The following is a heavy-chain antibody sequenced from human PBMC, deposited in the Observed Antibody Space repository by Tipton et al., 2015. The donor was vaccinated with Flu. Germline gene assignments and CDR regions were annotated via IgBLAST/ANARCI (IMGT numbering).Heavy chain of an antibody. CDR1: GGSISTGGYY. J-gene: IGHJ4*02. CDR2: TSYSGST. CDR3: ARRGYGDYAPIDY. V-gene: IGHV4-31*03. D-gene: IGHD4-17*01. Sequence: TLSLTCTVSGGSISTGGYYWIWIRQHPGKGLEWIAYTSYSGSTFYNPPIKSRVTTSLDTSKNQFSLKVSSVTAADTAVYYCARRGYGDYAPIDYWGQGTLVTVSS.